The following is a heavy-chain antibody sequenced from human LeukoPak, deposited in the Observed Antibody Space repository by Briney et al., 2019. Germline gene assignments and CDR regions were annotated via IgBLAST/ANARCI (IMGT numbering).Heavy chain of an antibody. J-gene: IGHJ4*02. CDR2: IYVTGST. CDR3: ARGPYCSGGSCYSYEYYFDY. CDR1: GASISSYY. D-gene: IGHD2-15*01. V-gene: IGHV4-4*07. Sequence: SETLSLTCTVSGASISSYYWSWIRQPAGKALEWIGRIYVTGSTTYNPSLESRVTMSLDTSKNQFSLKLSSVTAADTAVYYCARGPYCSGGSCYSYEYYFDYWGQGTLVTVSS.